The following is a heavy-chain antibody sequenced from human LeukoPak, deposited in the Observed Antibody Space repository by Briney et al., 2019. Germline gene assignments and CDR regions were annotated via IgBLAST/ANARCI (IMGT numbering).Heavy chain of an antibody. Sequence: SETLSLTCTVSGGSIGSYYWSWIRQPPGKGLEWIGYIYYSGSTNYNPSLKSRVTISVDTSKNQFSLKLSSVTAADTAVYYCASGYSSSGNDYWGQGTLVTVSS. CDR2: IYYSGST. J-gene: IGHJ4*02. CDR1: GGSIGSYY. V-gene: IGHV4-59*01. CDR3: ASGYSSSGNDY. D-gene: IGHD6-6*01.